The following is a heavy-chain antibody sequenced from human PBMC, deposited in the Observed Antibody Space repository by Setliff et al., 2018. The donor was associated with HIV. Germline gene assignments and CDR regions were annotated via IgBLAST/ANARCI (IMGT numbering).Heavy chain of an antibody. CDR1: GGSINSHY. V-gene: IGHV4-59*11. CDR2: IYYSGST. CDR3: ARGRYSSRWYTWFDP. J-gene: IGHJ5*01. Sequence: KASETLSLTCSVSGGSINSHYWSWIRQPPGKGLEYIGYIYYSGSTNYNPSLQSRVTISIDTSKKQLFLKVRSVTAADTAVYYCARGRYSSRWYTWFDPWGQGALVTVSS. D-gene: IGHD6-13*01.